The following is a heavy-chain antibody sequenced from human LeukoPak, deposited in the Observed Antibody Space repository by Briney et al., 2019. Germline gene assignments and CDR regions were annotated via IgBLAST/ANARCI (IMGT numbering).Heavy chain of an antibody. Sequence: GGSLRLSCAASGFTFSSYGMHWVRQAPGKGLEWVAFIRYDGSNKYYADSVKGRFTISRDNSKNTLYLQMNSLRAEDTAVYYCAKGNVVSAASFDYWGQGTLVTVSS. CDR2: IRYDGSNK. V-gene: IGHV3-30*02. CDR1: GFTFSSYG. J-gene: IGHJ4*02. CDR3: AKGNVVSAASFDY. D-gene: IGHD2-2*01.